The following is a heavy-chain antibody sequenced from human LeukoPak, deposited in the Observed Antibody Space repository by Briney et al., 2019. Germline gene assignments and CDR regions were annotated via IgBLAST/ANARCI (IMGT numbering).Heavy chain of an antibody. CDR1: GGSISSYY. CDR3: AREEHQLPFDN. D-gene: IGHD2-2*01. CDR2: IYYTGST. J-gene: IGHJ4*02. Sequence: SETLSLTCTVSGGSISSYYWSWIRQPPGKGLEWIGYIYYTGSTNYHPSLTSRVNISVDTSKNQFSLNLTSVTAADTAIYYCAREEHQLPFDNWGQGTLVTVSS. V-gene: IGHV4-59*01.